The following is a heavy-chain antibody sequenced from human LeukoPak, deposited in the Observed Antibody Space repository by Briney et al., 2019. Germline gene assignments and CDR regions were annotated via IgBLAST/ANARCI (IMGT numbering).Heavy chain of an antibody. V-gene: IGHV1-2*02. CDR1: GYTFTSYY. CDR3: RWYGSGRSFDI. D-gene: IGHD3-10*01. Sequence: ASVKVSCKASGYTFTSYYMHWVRQDPGQGLEWMGWITPNGGGTNYAQKFQGRVTMTRATSISTAYLELSTLRSDDTAVYFCRWYGSGRSFDIWGQGTMVTVSS. J-gene: IGHJ3*02. CDR2: ITPNGGGT.